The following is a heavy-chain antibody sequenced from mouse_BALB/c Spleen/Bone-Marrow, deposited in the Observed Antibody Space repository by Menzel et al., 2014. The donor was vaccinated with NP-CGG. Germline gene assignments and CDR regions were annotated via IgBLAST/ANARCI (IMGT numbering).Heavy chain of an antibody. D-gene: IGHD1-1*01. V-gene: IGHV2-9*02. CDR2: IWAGGST. CDR3: ARGSYYEGAMDY. J-gene: IGHJ4*01. Sequence: VKLEESGPGLVAPSQSLSITCTVSGFSLTSYGVHWVRQPPGKVLEWLGVIWAGGSTNYNSALMSRLGISKDNSKSQVFLKMNSLQTDDTAMYYCARGSYYEGAMDYWGQGTSVTVSS. CDR1: GFSLTSYG.